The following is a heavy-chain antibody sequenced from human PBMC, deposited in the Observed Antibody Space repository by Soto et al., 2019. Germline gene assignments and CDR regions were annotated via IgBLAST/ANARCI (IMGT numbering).Heavy chain of an antibody. V-gene: IGHV1-2*02. Sequence: GASVKVSCKASGYTFTGYYMHWVRQAPGQGLEWMGWINPNSGGTNYAQKFQGRVTMTRDTSISTAYMELSRLRSDDTAVYYCARDRYYDSSRPNYGMDVWGQGTTVTVSS. D-gene: IGHD3-22*01. CDR3: ARDRYYDSSRPNYGMDV. CDR2: INPNSGGT. J-gene: IGHJ6*02. CDR1: GYTFTGYY.